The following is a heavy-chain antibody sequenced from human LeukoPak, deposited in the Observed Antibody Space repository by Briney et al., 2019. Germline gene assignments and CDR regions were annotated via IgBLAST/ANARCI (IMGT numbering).Heavy chain of an antibody. CDR1: GGSISSYY. J-gene: IGHJ5*02. Sequence: PSETLSLTCTVSGGSISSYYWSWIRQPPGKGLEWIGYIYYSGSTNYNPSLKSRVTISVDTSKSQFSLKLSSVTAADTAVYYCARSQVAAAGTWFDPWGQGTLVTVSS. CDR2: IYYSGST. D-gene: IGHD6-13*01. CDR3: ARSQVAAAGTWFDP. V-gene: IGHV4-59*01.